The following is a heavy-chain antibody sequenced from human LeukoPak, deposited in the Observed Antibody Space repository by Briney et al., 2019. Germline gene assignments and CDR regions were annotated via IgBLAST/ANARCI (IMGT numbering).Heavy chain of an antibody. D-gene: IGHD4-23*01. CDR1: GGSISSSSYY. CDR2: IYYSGST. J-gene: IGHJ3*02. V-gene: IGHV4-39*07. CDR3: ARGGNSWYDAFDI. Sequence: SETLSLTCTVSGGSISSSSYYWGWIRQPPGKGLEWIGSIYYSGSTYYNPSLKSRVTISVDRSKDQFSLKLSSVTAADTAVYYCARGGNSWYDAFDIWGQGTMVTVSS.